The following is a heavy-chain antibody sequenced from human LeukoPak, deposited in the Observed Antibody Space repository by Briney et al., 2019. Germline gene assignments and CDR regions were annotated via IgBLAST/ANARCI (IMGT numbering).Heavy chain of an antibody. CDR3: ARVGGYCSSTSCYYYYYYMDV. CDR2: INDSAST. Sequence: SQTLSLTFAVYGGSVSGYYCSWIRQPPGKGLEWIGEINDSASTNHNQSLKSRVTISVDTTKIQFSLKLSSVTAADTAVSYCARVGGYCSSTSCYYYYYYMDVWGKGTTVTVSS. CDR1: GGSVSGYY. V-gene: IGHV4-34*01. J-gene: IGHJ6*03. D-gene: IGHD2-2*01.